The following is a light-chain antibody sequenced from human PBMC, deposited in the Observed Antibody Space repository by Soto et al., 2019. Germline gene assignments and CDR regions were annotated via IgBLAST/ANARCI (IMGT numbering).Light chain of an antibody. CDR1: SSDVGSYNL. CDR2: EVS. CDR3: SYYAGSSPRYV. Sequence: QSALTQPASVSGSPGQSITISCTGTSSDVGSYNLVSWYQQHPGKAPKLMIYEVSKRPSGVSNRFSGSKSGNTASLTISGLQAEDVADYSCSYYAGSSPRYVSGTGTEVTVL. V-gene: IGLV2-23*02. J-gene: IGLJ1*01.